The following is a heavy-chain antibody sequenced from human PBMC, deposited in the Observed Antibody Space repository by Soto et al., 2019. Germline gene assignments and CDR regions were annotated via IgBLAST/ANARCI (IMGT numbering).Heavy chain of an antibody. D-gene: IGHD2-2*01. V-gene: IGHV1-18*01. J-gene: IGHJ5*02. CDR1: GYTFTSYG. CDR3: ARVSGYCSSTSCSAPSNWFDP. Sequence: ASVQVSCKASGYTFTSYGISWVRQAPGQGLEWMGWISAYNGNTNYAQKLQGRVTMTTDTSTSTAYMELRSLRSDDTAVYYCARVSGYCSSTSCSAPSNWFDPWGQGTLVTVSS. CDR2: ISAYNGNT.